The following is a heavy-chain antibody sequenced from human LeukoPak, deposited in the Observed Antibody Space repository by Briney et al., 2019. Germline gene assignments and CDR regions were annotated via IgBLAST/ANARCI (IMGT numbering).Heavy chain of an antibody. CDR3: ARGVPSRTSYYGSGSYYSNWFDP. CDR2: IYYSGST. Sequence: SETLSLTCTVSGGSISSSSYYWGWIRQPPRKGLEWIGSIYYSGSTYYNPSLKSRVTISVDTSKNQFSLKLSSVTAADTAVYYCARGVPSRTSYYGSGSYYSNWFDPWGQGTLVTVSS. J-gene: IGHJ5*02. D-gene: IGHD3-10*01. CDR1: GGSISSSSYY. V-gene: IGHV4-39*07.